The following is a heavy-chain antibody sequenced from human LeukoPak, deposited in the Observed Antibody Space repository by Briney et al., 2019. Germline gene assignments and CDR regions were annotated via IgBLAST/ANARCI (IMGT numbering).Heavy chain of an antibody. Sequence: GRSLRLSCAASGFTFDDYAMHWVRQAPGKGPEWVSGISWNSGSIGYADSVKGRFTISRDNAKNSLYLQMNSLRAEDMALYYCAKDLYSSSWYYFDYWGQGTLVTVSS. D-gene: IGHD6-13*01. CDR2: ISWNSGSI. CDR3: AKDLYSSSWYYFDY. CDR1: GFTFDDYA. V-gene: IGHV3-9*03. J-gene: IGHJ4*02.